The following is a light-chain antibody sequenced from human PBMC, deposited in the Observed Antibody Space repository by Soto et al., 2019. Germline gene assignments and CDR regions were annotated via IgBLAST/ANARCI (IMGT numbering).Light chain of an antibody. CDR3: ASYTSSSTSVI. CDR2: EVS. Sequence: QPVLTQPASVSGSPGQSITISCTGTSSDVGGYKYVSWYQQHPDKAPKLIIFEVSNRPSGISSRFSGSKSGNTASLTISGLQAEDEADYYCASYTSSSTSVIFDRGTKLTVL. V-gene: IGLV2-14*01. J-gene: IGLJ2*01. CDR1: SSDVGGYKY.